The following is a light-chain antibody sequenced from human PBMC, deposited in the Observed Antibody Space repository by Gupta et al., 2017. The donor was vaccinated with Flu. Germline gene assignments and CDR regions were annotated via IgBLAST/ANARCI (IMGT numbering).Light chain of an antibody. CDR3: QQENCWPWT. CDR1: QSISTT. J-gene: IGKJ1*01. Sequence: EIVMTQSPATLSVSPGDRADLSCRASQSISTTLAWYQHKPGQAPRLLIYGASTRATGIPARFSGSGSWTEFTLTISSLQSEDSAVYYCQQENCWPWTFGQASKVEI. V-gene: IGKV3-15*01. CDR2: GAS.